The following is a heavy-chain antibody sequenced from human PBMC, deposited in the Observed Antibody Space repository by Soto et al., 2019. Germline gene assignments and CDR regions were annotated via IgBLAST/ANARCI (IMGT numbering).Heavy chain of an antibody. Sequence: PGGSLRLSCTASGFTFRDHAMNWVRQAPGIGLEAVGIIRSALYGATTEYAASVKGRFTITRDDSKAIVYLQMNSLKIEDTAVYFCSRGQAGGSYSDYWGTGALVTVSS. CDR3: SRGQAGGSYSDY. CDR1: GFTFRDHA. CDR2: IRSALYGATT. V-gene: IGHV3-49*04. J-gene: IGHJ4*02. D-gene: IGHD3-10*01.